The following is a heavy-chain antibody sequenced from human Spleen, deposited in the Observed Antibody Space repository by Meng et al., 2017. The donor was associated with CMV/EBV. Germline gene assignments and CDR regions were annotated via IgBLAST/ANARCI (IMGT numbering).Heavy chain of an antibody. CDR2: INHSGST. V-gene: IGHV4-34*01. CDR1: GGSFSGYY. CDR3: CSRRFGEWGY. Sequence: QGPLQQWGAGLLKPSESLSLTVAVYGGSFSGYYWSWIRQPPGKGLEWIGEINHSGSTNYNPSLKSRVTISVDTSKNQFSLKLSSVTAADTAVYYCCSRRFGEWGYWGQGTLVTVSS. D-gene: IGHD3-10*01. J-gene: IGHJ4*02.